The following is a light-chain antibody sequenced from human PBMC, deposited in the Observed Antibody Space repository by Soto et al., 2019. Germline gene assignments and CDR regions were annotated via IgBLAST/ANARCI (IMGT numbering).Light chain of an antibody. CDR1: QDIRNY. J-gene: IGKJ5*01. V-gene: IGKV1-33*01. Sequence: IQMTQAPSSLSASGGDRVTSTCQATQDIRNYLNWYQQKPGKAPKLLIYDASSLETGVPSRFSGSGSGTDFTLPISSLQTEDFATAYCQQYDDLQLIFGQGTRLDIK. CDR3: QQYDDLQLI. CDR2: DAS.